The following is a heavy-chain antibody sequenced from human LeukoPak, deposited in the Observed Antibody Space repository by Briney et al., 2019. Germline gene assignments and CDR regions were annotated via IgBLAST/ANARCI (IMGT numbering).Heavy chain of an antibody. CDR3: ARDSGRGQGAFDI. CDR1: GFTFSSYE. Sequence: GGSLRLSCAACGFTFSSYEMNWVRQAPGKGLEWVSYISSSGSTIYYADSVKGRFTISRDNAKNSLYLQMNSLRAEDTAVYYCARDSGRGQGAFDIWGQGTMVTVSS. J-gene: IGHJ3*02. V-gene: IGHV3-48*03. CDR2: ISSSGSTI.